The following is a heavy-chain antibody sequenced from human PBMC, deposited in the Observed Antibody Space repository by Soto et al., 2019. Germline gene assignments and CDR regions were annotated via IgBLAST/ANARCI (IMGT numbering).Heavy chain of an antibody. D-gene: IGHD2-15*01. Sequence: ASVKVSCKASGYTFTSYYMHWVRQAPGQGLEWMGIINPSGGSTSYAQKFQGRVTMTRDTSTSTVYMELSSLRSEDTAVYYCARDPFDCSGGSCYPYYFDYWGQGTLVTVSS. J-gene: IGHJ4*02. CDR2: INPSGGST. CDR1: GYTFTSYY. V-gene: IGHV1-46*03. CDR3: ARDPFDCSGGSCYPYYFDY.